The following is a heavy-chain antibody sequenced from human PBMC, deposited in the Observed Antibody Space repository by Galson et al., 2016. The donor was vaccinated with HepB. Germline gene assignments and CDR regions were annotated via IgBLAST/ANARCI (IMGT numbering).Heavy chain of an antibody. D-gene: IGHD1-1*01. Sequence: SLRLSCAASGFTFSNYAMSWVRQAPGKGLEWVSAISDRGSRTYYADSVKGRFTISRDNSKNTLYLQMNSLRADDTAVYYCAKPPQLEPDYSYYMDVWGKGTTVTVSS. CDR2: ISDRGSRT. J-gene: IGHJ6*03. CDR1: GFTFSNYA. CDR3: AKPPQLEPDYSYYMDV. V-gene: IGHV3-23*01.